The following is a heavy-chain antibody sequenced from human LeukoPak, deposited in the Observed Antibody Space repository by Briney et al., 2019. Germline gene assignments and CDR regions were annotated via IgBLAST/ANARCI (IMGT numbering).Heavy chain of an antibody. D-gene: IGHD3-22*01. Sequence: GRSLRLSCAASGFTFDDYAMHWVRQAPGKGLEWVSGISWNSGSIGYADSVKGRFTISRDNAQNSLYLQMNSLRAEDTALYYCAKDLDDSSSNYWGQGTLGTVSS. J-gene: IGHJ4*02. V-gene: IGHV3-9*01. CDR3: AKDLDDSSSNY. CDR1: GFTFDDYA. CDR2: ISWNSGSI.